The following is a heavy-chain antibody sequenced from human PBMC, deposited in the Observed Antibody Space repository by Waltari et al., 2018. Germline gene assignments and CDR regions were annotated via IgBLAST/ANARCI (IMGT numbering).Heavy chain of an antibody. CDR2: LDPEEGET. Sequence: QVQLVQSGAEVKKPGASVKVSCKVSGYTLTELSMHWVRQAPGKGLEWMGGLDPEEGETIYGQKFQVGVTMTEDTDTDKAYMELSSLRSEDTAVYYCATDIAMVRGVISMDVWGQGTTVTVSS. J-gene: IGHJ6*02. CDR3: ATDIAMVRGVISMDV. CDR1: GYTLTELS. D-gene: IGHD3-10*01. V-gene: IGHV1-24*01.